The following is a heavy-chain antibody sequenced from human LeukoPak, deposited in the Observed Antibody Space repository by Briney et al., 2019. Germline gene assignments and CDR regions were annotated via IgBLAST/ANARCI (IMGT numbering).Heavy chain of an antibody. CDR3: ATVTAAGRTAFDY. V-gene: IGHV1-24*01. Sequence: ASVKVSCKVSGYTLTELSMHWVRQAPGKGLEWMGGFDPEDGVTIYAQKFQGRVTMTEDTSTDTAYMELSSLRSEDTAVYYCATVTAAGRTAFDYWGQGTLVTVSS. J-gene: IGHJ4*02. CDR2: FDPEDGVT. CDR1: GYTLTELS. D-gene: IGHD6-13*01.